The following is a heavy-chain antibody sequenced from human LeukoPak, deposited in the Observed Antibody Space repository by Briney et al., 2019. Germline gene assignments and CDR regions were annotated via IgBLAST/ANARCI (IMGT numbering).Heavy chain of an antibody. CDR3: ARVGVFEAAAGQFDY. CDR1: GFTFRSYW. Sequence: GGSLRLSCAASGFTFRSYWMHWVRQAPGQGLVWVSRINSDGSSRSYADSVKGRFTISRDNAKNTLYLEMNSLRAEDTAVYHCARVGVFEAAAGQFDYWGQGTLVTVSS. J-gene: IGHJ4*02. D-gene: IGHD6-13*01. V-gene: IGHV3-74*01. CDR2: INSDGSSR.